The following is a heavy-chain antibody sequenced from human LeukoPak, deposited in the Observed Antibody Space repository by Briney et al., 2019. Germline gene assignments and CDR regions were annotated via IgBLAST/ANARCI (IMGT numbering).Heavy chain of an antibody. CDR2: ISNSCSSI. CDR1: GFTFSDSY. D-gene: IGHD1-20*01. Sequence: GGSLRLSCAASGFTFSDSYMTWIRQAPGKGLEWVSYISNSCSSIYYADSVKGRFTTSRDNAKSSLYLQMNSLRAEDTAVYYCARDRAGITGRGRPFDYWGQGTLVTVSS. V-gene: IGHV3-11*04. J-gene: IGHJ4*02. CDR3: ARDRAGITGRGRPFDY.